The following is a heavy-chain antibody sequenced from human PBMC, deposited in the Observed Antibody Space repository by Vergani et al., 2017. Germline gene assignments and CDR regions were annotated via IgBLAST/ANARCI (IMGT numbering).Heavy chain of an antibody. CDR3: ARDRVVAATEYYYYYMDV. J-gene: IGHJ6*03. CDR1: GFTFSSYS. D-gene: IGHD2-15*01. V-gene: IGHV3-48*02. CDR2: ISSSSSTI. Sequence: EVQLVESGGGLVQPGGSLRLSCAASGFTFSSYSMNWVRQAPGKGLEWVSYISSSSSTIYYADSVKVRFTISRDKAKNSLYLQMNSLRDEDTAVYYCARDRVVAATEYYYYYMDVWGKGTTVTVSS.